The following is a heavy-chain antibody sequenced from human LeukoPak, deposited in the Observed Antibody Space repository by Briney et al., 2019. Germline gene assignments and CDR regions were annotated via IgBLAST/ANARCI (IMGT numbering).Heavy chain of an antibody. V-gene: IGHV3-7*01. CDR1: GFTFSTYW. CDR3: GRFGDEAGIDY. J-gene: IGHJ4*02. D-gene: IGHD3-10*01. Sequence: PGGSLRIPCAASGFTFSTYWMTWVRQAPGKGLEWVANIKPSGTETYYGDPVKGRFTISRDNAKNLLYLQMSSLRAEDTAVYSCGRFGDEAGIDYWGQGTLVTVSS. CDR2: IKPSGTET.